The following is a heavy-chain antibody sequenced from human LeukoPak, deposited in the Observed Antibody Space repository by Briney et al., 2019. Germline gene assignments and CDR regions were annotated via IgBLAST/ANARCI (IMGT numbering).Heavy chain of an antibody. D-gene: IGHD3-16*02. Sequence: SETLSLTCTVSGGSISSGGYYWSWIRQHPGKGLEWIGYIYYSGSTYYNPSFKSRVTISVDTSKNQFSLKLSSVTAADTAVYYCARGRVGDVWGSYPRNRPYYFDYWGQGTLVTVSS. V-gene: IGHV4-31*03. CDR3: ARGRVGDVWGSYPRNRPYYFDY. J-gene: IGHJ4*02. CDR2: IYYSGST. CDR1: GGSISSGGYY.